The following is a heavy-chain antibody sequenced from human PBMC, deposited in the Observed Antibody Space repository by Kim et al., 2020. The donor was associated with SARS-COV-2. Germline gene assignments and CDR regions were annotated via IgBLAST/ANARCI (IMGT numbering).Heavy chain of an antibody. CDR1: GFTFSTYA. D-gene: IGHD3-22*01. V-gene: IGHV3-30*04. CDR3: TRNRAIGNYYYGMDV. CDR2: ISHDGSDT. J-gene: IGHJ6*01. Sequence: GGSLRLSCAASGFTFSTYAMHWVRLPPGKGLEWVALISHDGSDTYYGDSMKGRVTISRDNSKNTLYLQMQLNSLRGEDTAVYYCTRNRAIGNYYYGMDV.